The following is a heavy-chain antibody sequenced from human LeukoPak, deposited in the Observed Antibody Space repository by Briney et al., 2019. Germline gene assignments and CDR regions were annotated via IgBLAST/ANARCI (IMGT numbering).Heavy chain of an antibody. Sequence: GGSLRLSCAASEFTFIRYTMNWVRQAPGKGLEWVSSISGSGDATFYADSVKGRFTISRDNSKKTLYLQMNSLSREDTAVYYCARRGGSSGWGDFDIWGQGTMVTVSS. CDR1: EFTFIRYT. CDR3: ARRGGSSGWGDFDI. CDR2: ISGSGDAT. V-gene: IGHV3-23*01. D-gene: IGHD6-19*01. J-gene: IGHJ3*02.